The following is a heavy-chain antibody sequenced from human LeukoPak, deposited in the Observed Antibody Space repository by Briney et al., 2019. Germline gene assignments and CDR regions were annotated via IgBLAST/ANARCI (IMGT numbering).Heavy chain of an antibody. CDR2: ISSSSNYI. V-gene: IGHV3-21*04. Sequence: GGSLRLSCVASGFTFSTYSMNWVRQAPGKGLEWVSSISSSSNYIYYADSVKGRFTISRDNAKNSLYLQMNSLRAEDTAVYYCARGGWGIAAAGRYYFDYWGQGTLVTVSS. J-gene: IGHJ4*02. D-gene: IGHD6-13*01. CDR3: ARGGWGIAAAGRYYFDY. CDR1: GFTFSTYS.